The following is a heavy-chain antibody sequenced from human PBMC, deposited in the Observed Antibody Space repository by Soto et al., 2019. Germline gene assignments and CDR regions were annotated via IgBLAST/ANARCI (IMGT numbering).Heavy chain of an antibody. CDR2: ISASGGST. V-gene: IGHV3-23*01. Sequence: GGSLRLSCATSGFTSASYAMNWVRQAPGKGLEWVSGISASGGSTFYADSVKGRFTISTGKSTNTLYLQMNSLRAEDTAVYYCAKSNFYYYYYMYVWGNGT. CDR1: GFTSASYA. CDR3: AKSNFYYYYYMYV. J-gene: IGHJ6*03.